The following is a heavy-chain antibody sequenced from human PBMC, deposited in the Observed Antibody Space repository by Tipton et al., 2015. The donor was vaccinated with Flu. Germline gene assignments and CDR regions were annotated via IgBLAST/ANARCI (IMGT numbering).Heavy chain of an antibody. CDR3: ARDSGAYPLGFDP. CDR2: TYTNGDT. J-gene: IGHJ5*01. V-gene: IGHV4-61*02. Sequence: LRLSCSVSGIPMRSGIQSWSGIRQSAGKGLEWIGLTYTNGDTTYNPSLKSRVTISIDTSKNQLSLTLTSVTAADTAVYYCARDSGAYPLGFDPWGRGTLVTVSS. CDR1: GIPMRSGIQS. D-gene: IGHD2-15*01.